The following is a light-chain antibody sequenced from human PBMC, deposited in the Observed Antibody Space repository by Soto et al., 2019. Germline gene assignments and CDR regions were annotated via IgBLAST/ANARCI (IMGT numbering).Light chain of an antibody. CDR2: DAS. CDR1: QSVPKDY. CDR3: QQCSISPLT. Sequence: EIVLTQSPGTLSLSPGERATLSCRASQSVPKDYLAWYQHKPGQAPRLLIHDASSRATGIPGRFSGSGSGTDFTLTISRLEPEDFAVYYCQQCSISPLTFGGGTKVEIK. J-gene: IGKJ4*01. V-gene: IGKV3-20*01.